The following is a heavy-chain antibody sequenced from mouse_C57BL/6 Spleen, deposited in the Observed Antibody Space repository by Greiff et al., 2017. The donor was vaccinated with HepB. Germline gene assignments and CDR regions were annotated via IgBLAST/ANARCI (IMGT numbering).Heavy chain of an antibody. D-gene: IGHD1-1*01. CDR1: GYAFTNYL. Sequence: QVQLQQSGAELVRPGPSVKVSCKASGYAFTNYLIEWVKQRPGQGLEWIGVINPGSGGTNYNEKFKGKATLTADKSSSTAYMQLSSLTSEDSAVYFCARGGYYYGSSYRFFDYWGQGTTLTVSS. CDR3: ARGGYYYGSSYRFFDY. J-gene: IGHJ2*01. V-gene: IGHV1-54*01. CDR2: INPGSGGT.